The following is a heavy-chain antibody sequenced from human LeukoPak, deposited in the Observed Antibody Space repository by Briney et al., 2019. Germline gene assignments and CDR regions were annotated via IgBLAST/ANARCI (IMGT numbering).Heavy chain of an antibody. J-gene: IGHJ5*02. CDR2: ISAYNGNT. Sequence: ASVKVSCKASGFTFTSYGISWVRQAPGRGLEWMGWISAYNGNTNYAQKLQGRVTMTTDTSTGTAYMELRSLRYNDTAVYYCARVSIYGLGDAQLADPWGQGTLVTVSS. CDR1: GFTFTSYG. V-gene: IGHV1-18*01. CDR3: ARVSIYGLGDAQLADP. D-gene: IGHD3-10*01.